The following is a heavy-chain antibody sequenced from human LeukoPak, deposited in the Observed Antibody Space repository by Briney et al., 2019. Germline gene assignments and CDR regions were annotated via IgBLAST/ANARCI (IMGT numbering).Heavy chain of an antibody. CDR2: MNSDGTSI. Sequence: GGSLRLSCVVSGFTFTNYWMQWVRHVPGKGLVWVARMNSDGTSIIHADSVKGRFTISRDNAENTLYLQMNSLRPEDTALYYCARSQSGVFDVWGQGTMVIVSS. V-gene: IGHV3-74*01. J-gene: IGHJ3*01. CDR1: GFTFTNYW. D-gene: IGHD2-15*01. CDR3: ARSQSGVFDV.